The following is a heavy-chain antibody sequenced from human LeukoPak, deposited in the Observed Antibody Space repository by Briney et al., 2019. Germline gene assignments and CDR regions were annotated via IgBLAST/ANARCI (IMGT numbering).Heavy chain of an antibody. J-gene: IGHJ2*01. CDR1: GGSISSGGYY. V-gene: IGHV4-31*03. CDR3: ARDPLKYWYFDL. CDR2: IYYSRST. Sequence: SQTLSLTCTVSGGSISSGGYYWSWIRQHPGKGLEWIGSIYYSRSTYYNPSLKSRDTISVDTSKNQCSLKRSSVTAADTAVYYCARDPLKYWYFDLWGRGTLVTVSS.